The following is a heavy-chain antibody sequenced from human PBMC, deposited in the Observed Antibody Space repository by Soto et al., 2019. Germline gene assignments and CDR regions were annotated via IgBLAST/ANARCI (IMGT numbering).Heavy chain of an antibody. D-gene: IGHD2-15*01. CDR1: GFSLSSSGVG. J-gene: IGHJ4*02. V-gene: IGHV2-5*02. Sequence: QITWKESGHTLVKPTQTLTLTCAFSGFSLSSSGVGVGWIRHPPGKALEWLALIYWDDDKRYSTSLKSRLTITKDTSKNQVVLTMTNMDPVDTATYYCARRGVAGDCFDYWGQGTLVTVSS. CDR3: ARRGVAGDCFDY. CDR2: IYWDDDK.